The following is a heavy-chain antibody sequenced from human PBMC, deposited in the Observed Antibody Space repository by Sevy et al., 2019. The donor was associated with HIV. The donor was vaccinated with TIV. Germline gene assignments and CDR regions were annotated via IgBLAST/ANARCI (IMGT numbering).Heavy chain of an antibody. CDR1: GFSFSSYS. D-gene: IGHD3-22*01. CDR2: ISGSDSTI. V-gene: IGHV3-48*02. J-gene: IGHJ3*01. Sequence: GGSLRLSCVASGFSFSSYSMNWVRQAPGKGLEWVSYISGSDSTIYAADSVKGRFTISRDNARNSLYLQMNSLRDEDTAVYYCARDRYYDSIGSRPYADAFDVWGQRTMVTVSS. CDR3: ARDRYYDSIGSRPYADAFDV.